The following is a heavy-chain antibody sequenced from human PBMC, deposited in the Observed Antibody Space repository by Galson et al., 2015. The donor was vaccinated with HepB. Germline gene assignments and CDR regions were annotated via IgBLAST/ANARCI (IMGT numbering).Heavy chain of an antibody. CDR3: ASIAVAVAGVPY. J-gene: IGHJ4*02. V-gene: IGHV1-69*13. CDR2: IIPIFGTA. CDR1: GGTFSSYA. Sequence: SVKVSCKASGGTFSSYAISWVRQAPGQGLEWMGGIIPIFGTANYAQKFQGRVTITADESTSTAYMELSSLRSEDTAVYYCASIAVAVAGVPYWGQGTLVTVSS. D-gene: IGHD6-19*01.